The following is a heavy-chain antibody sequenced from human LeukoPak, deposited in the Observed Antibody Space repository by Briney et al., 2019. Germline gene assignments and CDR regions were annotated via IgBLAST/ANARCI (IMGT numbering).Heavy chain of an antibody. D-gene: IGHD3-9*01. J-gene: IGHJ4*02. CDR2: LSTRGTT. CDR3: AREAMTGLYFFDS. CDR1: GGSITTYP. Sequence: SETLSLTCAVSGGSITTYPWSWVRQPAGKGLGWIRRLSTRGTTNYNPSLKGRLTMSVDTSENQFYLSLSSVTAADTAVYYCAREAMTGLYFFDSWGQGTLVTVSS. V-gene: IGHV4-4*07.